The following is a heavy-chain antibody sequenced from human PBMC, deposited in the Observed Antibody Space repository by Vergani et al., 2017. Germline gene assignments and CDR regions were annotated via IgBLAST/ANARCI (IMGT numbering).Heavy chain of an antibody. J-gene: IGHJ4*02. D-gene: IGHD3-9*01. CDR3: ARRSGIVYDIFSGTQYFFDF. Sequence: QVQLQESGPGLLKPSQTLSLTCTVSGASVSRGTYYWTWIRQPAGKKLEWIVRMYTSGHTIYNPSLESRVTMSVDTSKNQFSLQLSSVTAADTAVYYCARRSGIVYDIFSGTQYFFDFWGQGTLVTVSS. CDR2: MYTSGHT. CDR1: GASVSRGTYY. V-gene: IGHV4-61*02.